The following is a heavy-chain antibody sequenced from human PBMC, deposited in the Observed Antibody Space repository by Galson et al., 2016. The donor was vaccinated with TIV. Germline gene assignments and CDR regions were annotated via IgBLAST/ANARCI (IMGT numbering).Heavy chain of an antibody. CDR2: ITSSSKFI. V-gene: IGHV3-21*01. Sequence: SLRLSCAASGFTLSDYGMNWVRQSPGKGLEWVSAITSSSKFIYYADSVKGRFSISRDNAKNTVYLQMDSLSIEDTAVYYCARGFYRLGYAGVYWGQGALDTVSA. CDR3: ARGFYRLGYAGVY. CDR1: GFTLSDYG. J-gene: IGHJ4*02. D-gene: IGHD3-9*01.